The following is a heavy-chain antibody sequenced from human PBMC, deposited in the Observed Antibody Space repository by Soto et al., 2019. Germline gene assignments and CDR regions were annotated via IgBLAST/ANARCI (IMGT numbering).Heavy chain of an antibody. Sequence: QVQLVESGGGVVQPGTSLRLSCVASGFTFSSYGMHWVRQAPGKGLEWVAVMSYDGSHEYYADSVKGRFTISRDNSKTILYLQMNSLRLEDTVVYYCAKGSVLRVVEAPLAILGGVDVWGQGAMVTVSS. D-gene: IGHD2-8*01. J-gene: IGHJ6*02. V-gene: IGHV3-33*06. CDR1: GFTFSSYG. CDR3: AKGSVLRVVEAPLAILGGVDV. CDR2: MSYDGSHE.